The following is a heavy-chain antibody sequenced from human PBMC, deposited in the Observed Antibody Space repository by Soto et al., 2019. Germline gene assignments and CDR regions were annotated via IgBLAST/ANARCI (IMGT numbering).Heavy chain of an antibody. CDR2: MNPNSGNT. V-gene: IGHV1-8*02. J-gene: IGHJ5*02. Sequence: ASVKVSCKASGYTFSSYGITWVRQATGQGLEWMGWMNPNSGNTGYGQKFQGRVTMTRNTSITTAYMDLSSLRTEDTAVYYCARGYCSGGSCHWFDPWGQGTLVTVSS. CDR1: GYTFSSYG. CDR3: ARGYCSGGSCHWFDP. D-gene: IGHD2-15*01.